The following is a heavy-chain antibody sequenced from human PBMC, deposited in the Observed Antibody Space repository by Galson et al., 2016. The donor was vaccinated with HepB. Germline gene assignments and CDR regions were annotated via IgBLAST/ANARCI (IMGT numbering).Heavy chain of an antibody. Sequence: SLRLSCAASGFAFMVYAMNWVRQAPGKGLEWVAVMSYDGSNRFYADSVKGRFTISRDNSKNTLHLQMNSLRDEDTAVYYCARGHSGSWYPFEEALDIWGQGTMVTVAS. V-gene: IGHV3-30-3*01. CDR1: GFAFMVYA. CDR3: ARGHSGSWYPFEEALDI. D-gene: IGHD6-13*01. CDR2: MSYDGSNR. J-gene: IGHJ3*02.